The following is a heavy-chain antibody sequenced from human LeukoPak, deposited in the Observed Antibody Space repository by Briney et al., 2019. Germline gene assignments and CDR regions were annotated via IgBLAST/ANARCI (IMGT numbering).Heavy chain of an antibody. Sequence: GGSLRLSCEASGFRFNTYGMHWVRQAPGKGLAWVAVIWFDGSQQYYADSVKGRFAISRDNSKNMVFLQMYSLRVEDTGIYYCVREAGSDYLFDSWGQGTLVTVSS. CDR3: VREAGSDYLFDS. CDR2: IWFDGSQQ. J-gene: IGHJ4*02. D-gene: IGHD4-17*01. V-gene: IGHV3-33*01. CDR1: GFRFNTYG.